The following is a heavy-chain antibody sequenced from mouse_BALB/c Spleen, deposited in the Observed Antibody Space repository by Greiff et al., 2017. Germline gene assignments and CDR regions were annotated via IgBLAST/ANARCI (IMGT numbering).Heavy chain of an antibody. CDR2: INPYNDGT. D-gene: IGHD2-1*01. J-gene: IGHJ4*01. CDR1: GYTFTSYV. V-gene: IGHV1-14*01. CDR3: ARSSYYGNYYAMDD. Sequence: VQLQQSGPELVKPGASVKMSCKASGYTFTSYVMHWVKQKPGQGLEWIGYINPYNDGTKYNEKFKGKATLTSDKSSSTAYMELSSLTSEDSAVYYCARSSYYGNYYAMDDWGQGTSVTVSS.